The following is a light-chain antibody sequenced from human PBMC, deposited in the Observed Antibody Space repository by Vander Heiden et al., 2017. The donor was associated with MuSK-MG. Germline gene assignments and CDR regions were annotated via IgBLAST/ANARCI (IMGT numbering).Light chain of an antibody. CDR1: QGIRDS. J-gene: IGKJ3*01. Sequence: DIQMTQSPSSLSASVGDSVTITCRARQGIRDSLAWYQQKPGKAPNLLLYAASRLESGVPSRFSGSESGTDYTLTITSLQPEDFATYYCQQDDNTPITFGHGTKVDIK. CDR2: AAS. V-gene: IGKV1-NL1*01. CDR3: QQDDNTPIT.